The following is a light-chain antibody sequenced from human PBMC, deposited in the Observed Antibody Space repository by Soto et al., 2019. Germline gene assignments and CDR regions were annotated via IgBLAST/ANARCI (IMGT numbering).Light chain of an antibody. CDR1: QSISSW. J-gene: IGKJ1*01. CDR2: GAS. V-gene: IGKV3-20*01. CDR3: QQYGSSPWT. Sequence: TQSPSTLSASVGDRVTITCRASQSISSWLAWYQQKPGQAPRLLIYGASSRATGIPDRFSGSGSGTDFTLTSSRLEPEDFAVYYCQQYGSSPWTFGQGTKVETK.